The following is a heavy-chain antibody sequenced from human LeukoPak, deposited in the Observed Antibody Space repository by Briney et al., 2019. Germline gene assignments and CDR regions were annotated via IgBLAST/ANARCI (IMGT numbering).Heavy chain of an antibody. Sequence: GGSLRLSCAASGFTFTRYSMTWVRQAPGKGLEWVSYISSSSSTIHYADSVKGRFTISRDNSKNTLYLQMNSLRAEDTAVYYCARDPAGSSGYYYLDYWGQGTLVTVSS. CDR2: ISSSSSTI. CDR3: ARDPAGSSGYYYLDY. V-gene: IGHV3-48*01. CDR1: GFTFTRYS. J-gene: IGHJ4*02. D-gene: IGHD3-22*01.